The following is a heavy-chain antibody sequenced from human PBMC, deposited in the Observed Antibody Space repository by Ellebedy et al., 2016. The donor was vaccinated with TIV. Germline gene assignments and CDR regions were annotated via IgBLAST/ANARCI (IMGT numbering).Heavy chain of an antibody. V-gene: IGHV3-30-3*01. CDR2: ISYDGNSK. J-gene: IGHJ4*02. CDR3: AKDRTPGDGYWVFDY. Sequence: GESLKISCAASGFTFNSYAMHWVRQAPGKGLEWVAVISYDGNSKYYADSVKGRFTISRDNSKSTLDLQMNSLRAEDTVVYFCAKDRTPGDGYWVFDYWGQGTLVTVSS. D-gene: IGHD5-18*01. CDR1: GFTFNSYA.